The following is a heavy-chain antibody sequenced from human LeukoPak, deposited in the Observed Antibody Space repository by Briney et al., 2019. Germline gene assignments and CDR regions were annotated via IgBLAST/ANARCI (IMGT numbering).Heavy chain of an antibody. J-gene: IGHJ4*02. CDR2: IIPILGIA. D-gene: IGHD5-18*01. V-gene: IGHV1-69*04. CDR1: GGTFSSYT. Sequence: GASVKVSRKASGGTFSSYTISWVRQAPGQGLEWMGRIIPILGIANYAQKFQGRVTITADKSTSTAYMELRSLRSEDTAVYYCARDTLRSGYDYWGQGTLVTVSS. CDR3: ARDTLRSGYDY.